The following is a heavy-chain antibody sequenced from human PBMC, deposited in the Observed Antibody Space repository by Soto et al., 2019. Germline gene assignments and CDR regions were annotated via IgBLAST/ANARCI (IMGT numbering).Heavy chain of an antibody. CDR1: GYTFTSYD. J-gene: IGHJ4*02. CDR3: ASERSAAADY. CDR2: MNPNSGNT. V-gene: IGHV1-8*01. D-gene: IGHD6-13*01. Sequence: QVQLVQSGAEVKKPGASVKVSCKASGYTFTSYDINWVRQATGQGLEWMGWMNPNSGNTGYAQKFQGRVTMTRNNSISTAYMELRSLRSEETDIYYCASERSAAADYWGQGTLVTVSS.